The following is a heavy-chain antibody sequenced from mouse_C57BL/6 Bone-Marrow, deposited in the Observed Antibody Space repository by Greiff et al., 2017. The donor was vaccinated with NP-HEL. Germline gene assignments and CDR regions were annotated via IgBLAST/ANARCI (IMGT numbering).Heavy chain of an antibody. CDR1: GYTFTDYN. Sequence: EVQLQQSGPELVKPGASVKIPCKASGYTFTDYNMDWVKQSHGKSLEWIGDINPNNGGTIYNQKFKGKATLTVDKSSSTAYMELRSLTSEDTAVYYCARGRGGYPYWYFDVWGTGTTVTVSS. CDR2: INPNNGGT. J-gene: IGHJ1*03. D-gene: IGHD1-1*02. CDR3: ARGRGGYPYWYFDV. V-gene: IGHV1-18*01.